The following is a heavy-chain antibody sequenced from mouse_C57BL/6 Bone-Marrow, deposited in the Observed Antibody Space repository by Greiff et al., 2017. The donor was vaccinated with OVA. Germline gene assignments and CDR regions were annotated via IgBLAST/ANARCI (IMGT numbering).Heavy chain of an antibody. CDR2: ISSGSSTI. Sequence: EVQRVESGGGLVKPGGSLKLSCAASGFTFSDYGMHWVRQAPEKGLEWVAYISSGSSTIYYADTVKGRFTISRDNAKNTLFLQMTSLRSEDTAMYSCSGGRYGYVGYWGQGTTLTVSS. CDR1: GFTFSDYG. CDR3: SGGRYGYVGY. J-gene: IGHJ2*01. V-gene: IGHV5-17*01. D-gene: IGHD2-2*01.